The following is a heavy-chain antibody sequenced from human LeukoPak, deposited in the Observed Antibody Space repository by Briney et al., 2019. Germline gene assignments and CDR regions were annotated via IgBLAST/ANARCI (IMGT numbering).Heavy chain of an antibody. CDR1: GYTFTDYT. CDR2: INAGNGNT. CDR3: ARAKPYSGSYSLEIDY. D-gene: IGHD1-26*01. Sequence: ASVKVSCKASGYTFTDYTMHWVRQAPGQRLEWMGWINAGNGNTKYSQKFQGRVTITRDTSASTAYMELSSLRSEDTAVYYCARAKPYSGSYSLEIDYWGQGTLVTVSS. J-gene: IGHJ4*02. V-gene: IGHV1-3*01.